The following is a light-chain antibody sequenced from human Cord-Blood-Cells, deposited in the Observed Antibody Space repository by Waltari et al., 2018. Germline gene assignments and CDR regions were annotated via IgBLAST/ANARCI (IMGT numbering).Light chain of an antibody. CDR3: QQSYSTPDT. V-gene: IGKV1-39*01. CDR2: AAS. CDR1: QSISSH. J-gene: IGKJ2*01. Sequence: DIKMTKPPSSLSASVGDRVSITCRASQSISSHLKWYQQKPGKAPKLLIYAASSVQSGVPSSFSGSGAGTDFTLTIRRLQPEDFATYYCQQSYSTPDTFGQGTKLEIK.